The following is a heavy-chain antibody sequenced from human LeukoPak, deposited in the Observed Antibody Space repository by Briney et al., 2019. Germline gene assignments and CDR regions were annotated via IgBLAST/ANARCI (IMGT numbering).Heavy chain of an antibody. Sequence: SETLSLTCTVSGGSISSYYWSWIRQPPGKGLEWIGYIYYSGSTNYNPSLKSRVTISVDTSKNQFSLKLSSVTAADTAVYYCLRSQWLVPGIWYYFDYWGQGTLVTVSS. CDR3: LRSQWLVPGIWYYFDY. J-gene: IGHJ4*02. CDR2: IYYSGST. D-gene: IGHD6-19*01. V-gene: IGHV4-59*01. CDR1: GGSISSYY.